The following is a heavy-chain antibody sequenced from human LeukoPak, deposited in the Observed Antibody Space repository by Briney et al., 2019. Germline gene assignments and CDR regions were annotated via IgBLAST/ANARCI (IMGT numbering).Heavy chain of an antibody. V-gene: IGHV3-7*01. J-gene: IGHJ3*02. D-gene: IGHD4-17*01. CDR1: GFTFSNYW. CDR3: ATSRLRAAYDI. Sequence: QPGGSLRLSCAASGFTFSNYWMTWARQAPGRGLEWGTNIKFDGSEKHYADSVKGRFTIPRDNAKTSLYLQINSLRAEDTAVYSCATSRLRAAYDIWGQGTLVTVSS. CDR2: IKFDGSEK.